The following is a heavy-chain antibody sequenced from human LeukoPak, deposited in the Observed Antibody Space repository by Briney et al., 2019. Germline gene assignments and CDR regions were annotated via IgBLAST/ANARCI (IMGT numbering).Heavy chain of an antibody. CDR2: ISSSGSII. V-gene: IGHV3-48*03. Sequence: GGSLRLSCVASGFPFRSYAMNWVRQPPGKGLEWVSYISSSGSIIYYADSVKGRFTFSRDNAKNSLYLQMNSLRGEDTAVYYCARDRSVAAGYYGMDVWGQGTTVTVSS. CDR1: GFPFRSYA. D-gene: IGHD6-19*01. J-gene: IGHJ6*02. CDR3: ARDRSVAAGYYGMDV.